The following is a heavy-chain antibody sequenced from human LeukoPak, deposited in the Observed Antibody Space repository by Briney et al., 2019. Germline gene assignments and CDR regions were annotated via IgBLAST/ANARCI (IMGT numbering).Heavy chain of an antibody. J-gene: IGHJ4*02. D-gene: IGHD2-8*02. CDR2: IKQDESEI. V-gene: IGHV3-7*01. CDR1: GFTFSNYW. CDR3: AGVWGPMVVSY. Sequence: GGSLRLFCAASGFTFSNYWMSWVRQAPGKGLEWVAKIKQDESEIYYVDSVKGRFTISRDNAKNSLYLQMNSLRAEDTAVYYCAGVWGPMVVSYWRQGTLVTVSS.